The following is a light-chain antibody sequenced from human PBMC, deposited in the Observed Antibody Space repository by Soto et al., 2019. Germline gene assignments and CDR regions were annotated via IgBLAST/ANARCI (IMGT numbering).Light chain of an antibody. CDR3: SSYGGSNTLV. CDR1: SSDVGGYTY. CDR2: EVS. J-gene: IGLJ2*01. V-gene: IGLV2-8*01. Sequence: QSVLTQPASVSGSPGQSITISCTGTSSDVGGYTYVSWYQQHPGKAPKLMIYEVSKRPSGVPDRFSGSKFGNTASLTVSGLQAEDEADYYCSSYGGSNTLVFGGGTPLTVL.